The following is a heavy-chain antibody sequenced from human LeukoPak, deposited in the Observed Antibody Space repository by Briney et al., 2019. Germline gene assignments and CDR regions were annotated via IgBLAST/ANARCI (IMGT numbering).Heavy chain of an antibody. V-gene: IGHV3-33*01. CDR3: AREGGFAIFGAADS. CDR2: IWYDGSNK. CDR1: GFTFTSYA. D-gene: IGHD3-3*01. J-gene: IGHJ4*02. Sequence: GGSLRLSCATSGFTFTSYAMHWVRQAPGKGLEWVALIWYDGSNKYYADSVKGRFTISRDNSKNTLYLQMNSLRAEDTAVYYCAREGGFAIFGAADSWGQGTLVTVSS.